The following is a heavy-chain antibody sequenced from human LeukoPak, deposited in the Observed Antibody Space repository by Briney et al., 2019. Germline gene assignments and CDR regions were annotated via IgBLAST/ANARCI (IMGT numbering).Heavy chain of an antibody. CDR2: IYYSGST. J-gene: IGHJ4*02. Sequence: SETLSLTCTVSGGSISSSSYYWGWIRKPPGKGLEWIGSIYYSGSTYYNPSLKSRVTISVDTAKNQFSLKLSSVTAADTAVYYCARQITMIVVDYWGQGTLVTVSS. D-gene: IGHD3-22*01. V-gene: IGHV4-39*01. CDR1: GGSISSSSYY. CDR3: ARQITMIVVDY.